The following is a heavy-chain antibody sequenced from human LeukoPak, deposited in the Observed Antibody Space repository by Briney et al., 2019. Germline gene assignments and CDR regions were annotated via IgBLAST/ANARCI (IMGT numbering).Heavy chain of an antibody. CDR3: AKAWGATHEFDY. V-gene: IGHV3-23*01. J-gene: IGHJ4*02. D-gene: IGHD1-26*01. Sequence: GGSLILSCAASGFTFSSYAMSWVRQAPGKGLEWVSAIGGSGGSTYYADSVKGRFTISRDNSKNTLYLQMNSLRAEDTAVYYCAKAWGATHEFDYWGQGTLVTVSS. CDR1: GFTFSSYA. CDR2: IGGSGGST.